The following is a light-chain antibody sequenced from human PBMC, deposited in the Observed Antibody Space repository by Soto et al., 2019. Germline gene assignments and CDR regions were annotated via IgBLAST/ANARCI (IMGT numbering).Light chain of an antibody. J-gene: IGKJ1*01. Sequence: EIVLTQSPCTLSLSPGERATLSCRASQSVSSSYLAWYQQKPGQPPSLLIYAASSRAPGIPDRFSGSGSGTDFTLTISRLEPEDFAVYSCQQYGSSPLTLGQGTKVEIK. V-gene: IGKV3-20*01. CDR3: QQYGSSPLT. CDR2: AAS. CDR1: QSVSSSY.